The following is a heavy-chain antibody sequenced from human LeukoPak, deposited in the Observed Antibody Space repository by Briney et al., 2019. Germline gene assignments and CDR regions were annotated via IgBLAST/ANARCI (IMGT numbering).Heavy chain of an antibody. V-gene: IGHV3-23*01. Sequence: GGSLRLSCAASGFTFSDYWMNWVRQAPGKGLEWVSAISGSGGSTYYADSVKGRFTISRDNSKNTLYLQMNSLRAEDTAVYYCAKEYSSSWYLLFFDYWGQGTLVTVSS. CDR1: GFTFSDYW. D-gene: IGHD6-13*01. J-gene: IGHJ4*02. CDR2: ISGSGGST. CDR3: AKEYSSSWYLLFFDY.